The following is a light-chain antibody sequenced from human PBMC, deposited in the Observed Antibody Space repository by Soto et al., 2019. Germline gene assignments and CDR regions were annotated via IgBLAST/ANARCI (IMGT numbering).Light chain of an antibody. CDR2: DAS. CDR1: QSINKC. V-gene: IGKV1-39*01. CDR3: QQGYSTPIT. J-gene: IGKJ5*01. Sequence: DIQMTQSPSTLSASIGDRVTITCRASQSINKCLAWYQQKPGQAAKLLIYDASSLQSGVPSRFSGSGSGTDFALTISSLQPEDFATYYCQQGYSTPITFGQGTRLEN.